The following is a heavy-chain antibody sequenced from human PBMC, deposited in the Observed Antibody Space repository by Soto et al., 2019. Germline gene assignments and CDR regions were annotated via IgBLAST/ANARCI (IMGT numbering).Heavy chain of an antibody. Sequence: EVQLVESGGGLVQPGGSLRLSCAASGFTFSSYWMHWVRQAPGKGLVWVSRINSDGSSTSYADSVKGRFTISRDNAKNPLYLQMDSLRAEDTAVYYCSRGEEVRGVMAYFDYWGQGTPVTVSS. CDR3: SRGEEVRGVMAYFDY. CDR1: GFTFSSYW. D-gene: IGHD3-10*01. J-gene: IGHJ4*02. V-gene: IGHV3-74*01. CDR2: INSDGSST.